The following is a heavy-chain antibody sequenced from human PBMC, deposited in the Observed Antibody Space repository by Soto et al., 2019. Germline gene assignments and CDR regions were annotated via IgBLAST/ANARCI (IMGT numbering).Heavy chain of an antibody. CDR1: GLIVSSNY. CDR2: IYSGGST. CDR3: ARDPREKYGMDV. V-gene: IGHV3-53*01. Sequence: EVQVVESGGGLIQPGGSLRLSCAAPGLIVSSNYMSWVRQAPGKGLEWVSVIYSGGSTYYADSVKGRFTISRGNSKNTLYLQMNSLRVEDTAVYYCARDPREKYGMDVWGQGTTVTVSS. J-gene: IGHJ6*02.